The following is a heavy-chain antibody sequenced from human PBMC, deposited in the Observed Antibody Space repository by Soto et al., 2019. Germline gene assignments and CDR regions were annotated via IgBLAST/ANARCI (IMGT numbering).Heavy chain of an antibody. CDR1: GFTFTSSA. V-gene: IGHV1-58*01. CDR3: AAEGVFSTIIVP. J-gene: IGHJ5*02. Sequence: SVKVSCKASGFTFTSSAVQWVRQARGQRLEWIGWIVVGSGNTNYAQKFQERVTITRDMSTSTAYMELSSLRSEDTAVYYCAAEGVFSTIIVPWGQGILVTVSS. CDR2: IVVGSGNT. D-gene: IGHD3-22*01.